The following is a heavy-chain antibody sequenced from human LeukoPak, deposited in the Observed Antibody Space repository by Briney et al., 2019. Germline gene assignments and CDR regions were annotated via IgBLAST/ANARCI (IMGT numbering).Heavy chain of an antibody. Sequence: ASVKVSFKASGYIFTSYGISWVRQAPGQGLEWMGGISAYNGNTNNAQNFQDRLTMNTDTSTRTAYMELRSLRSDDTAVYYCARDGPSYYDILIGYYNYWGQGTLVTVSS. J-gene: IGHJ4*02. CDR1: GYIFTSYG. CDR2: ISAYNGNT. CDR3: ARDGPSYYDILIGYYNY. V-gene: IGHV1-18*01. D-gene: IGHD3-9*01.